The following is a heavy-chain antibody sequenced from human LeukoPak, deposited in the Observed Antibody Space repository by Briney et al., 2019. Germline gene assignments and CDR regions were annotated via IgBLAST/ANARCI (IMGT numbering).Heavy chain of an antibody. CDR3: ARDPGINDY. V-gene: IGHV3-74*01. CDR1: GFTFSSYG. CDR2: INVDGSMP. D-gene: IGHD1-14*01. J-gene: IGHJ4*02. Sequence: GGSLRLSCAASGFTFSSYGMHWVRQAPGKGLVWVSCINVDGSMPTYADSVKGRFTISRDNSKNTLYLQMNSLRAEDTAVYYCARDPGINDYWGQGTLVTVSS.